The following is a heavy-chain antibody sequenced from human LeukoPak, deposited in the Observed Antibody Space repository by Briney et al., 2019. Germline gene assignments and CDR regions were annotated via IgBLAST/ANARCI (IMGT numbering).Heavy chain of an antibody. D-gene: IGHD3-3*01. CDR2: IYYSGST. CDR1: GGSISSSSYY. Sequence: PSETLSLTCTVSGGSISSSSYYWGWIRQPPGKGLEWIGSIYYSGSTYYNPSLKSRVTISVDTSKNQFSLKLSSVTAADTAVYYCARAPIFGVVISDWYFDLWGRGTLVTVSS. CDR3: ARAPIFGVVISDWYFDL. V-gene: IGHV4-39*07. J-gene: IGHJ2*01.